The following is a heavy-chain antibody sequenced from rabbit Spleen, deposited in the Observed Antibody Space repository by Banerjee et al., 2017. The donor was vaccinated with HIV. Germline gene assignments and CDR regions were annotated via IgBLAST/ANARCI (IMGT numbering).Heavy chain of an antibody. V-gene: IGHV1S7*01. CDR3: AKDMGVAAGYFFNL. Sequence: QDLVESGGGLVQPGESLKLSCKASGIDFSSYGISWVRQAPGKGLEWIGYIDPVFGVTVYANWVNGRFTISRDNAQNTLYLQLNSLTAADTATYFCAKDMGVAAGYFFNLWGQGTLVTVS. D-gene: IGHD4-1*01. CDR1: GIDFSSYG. CDR2: IDPVFGVT. J-gene: IGHJ4*01.